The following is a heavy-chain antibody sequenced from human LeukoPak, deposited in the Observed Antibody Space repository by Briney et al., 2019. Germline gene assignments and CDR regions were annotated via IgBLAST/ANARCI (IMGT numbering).Heavy chain of an antibody. CDR3: ARESHENY. J-gene: IGHJ4*02. Sequence: SSETLSLTCTVSGGSISSGSYYWSWIRQPAGKGLEWIGRIYTSGSTNYNPSLKSRVTISVDTSKNQFSLKLSSVTAADTAVYYCARESHENYWGQGTLVTVSS. CDR2: IYTSGST. CDR1: GGSISSGSYY. V-gene: IGHV4-61*02.